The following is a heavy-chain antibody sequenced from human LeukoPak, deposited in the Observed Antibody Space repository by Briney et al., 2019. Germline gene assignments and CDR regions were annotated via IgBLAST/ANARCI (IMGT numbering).Heavy chain of an antibody. D-gene: IGHD4-23*01. Sequence: GGSLRLSCAASGFTFSSYGMHWVRQAPGKGLEWVAVISYDGSNKYYVDSVKGRFTISRDNSKNTLYLRMSSLRAEDTAVYYCTRGTNDYGGIERKKPFDYWGQGTLVTVSS. V-gene: IGHV3-30-3*01. CDR1: GFTFSSYG. J-gene: IGHJ4*02. CDR3: TRGTNDYGGIERKKPFDY. CDR2: ISYDGSNK.